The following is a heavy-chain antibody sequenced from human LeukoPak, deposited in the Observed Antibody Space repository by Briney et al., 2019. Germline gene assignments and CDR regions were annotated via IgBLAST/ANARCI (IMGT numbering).Heavy chain of an antibody. V-gene: IGHV4-39*01. CDR2: IYYSGST. D-gene: IGHD6-13*01. CDR1: GGSISSSSYY. J-gene: IGHJ4*02. CDR3: ARLCVAAAYHDY. Sequence: SETLSLTCTVSGGSISSSSYYWGWIRQPPGKGPEWIGSIYYSGSTYYNPSLKSRVTISVDTSKNQFSLKLSSVTAADTAVYYCARLCVAAAYHDYWGQGTLVTVSS.